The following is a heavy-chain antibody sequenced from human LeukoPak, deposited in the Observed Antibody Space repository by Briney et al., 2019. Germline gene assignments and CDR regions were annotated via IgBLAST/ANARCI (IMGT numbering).Heavy chain of an antibody. CDR3: AREYYDILTGY. Sequence: ASVKVSCKASGYTFTGYYMHWVRQAPGQGLEWMGWINPNSGGTNYAQTFQGRVTMTRDTSISTAYMELSRLRSDDTAVYYCAREYYDILTGYWGQGTLVTVSS. CDR2: INPNSGGT. V-gene: IGHV1-2*02. D-gene: IGHD3-9*01. J-gene: IGHJ4*02. CDR1: GYTFTGYY.